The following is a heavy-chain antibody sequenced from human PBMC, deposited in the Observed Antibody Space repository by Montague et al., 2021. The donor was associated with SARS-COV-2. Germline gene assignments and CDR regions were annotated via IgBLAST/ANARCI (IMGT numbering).Heavy chain of an antibody. J-gene: IGHJ4*02. V-gene: IGHV6-1*01. CDR2: ANYRSKWTG. CDR3: VRDTGSAQAGFDA. D-gene: IGHD4-17*01. CDR1: GDSVWSSTAA. Sequence: CAISGDSVWSSTAAWNWIRQSPSGGLEWLGRANYRSKWTGDYATSVEGRISIDPDTSKNQFFLHLRSVTPEDTGVYYCVRDTGSAQAGFDAWGQGTLVTVSS.